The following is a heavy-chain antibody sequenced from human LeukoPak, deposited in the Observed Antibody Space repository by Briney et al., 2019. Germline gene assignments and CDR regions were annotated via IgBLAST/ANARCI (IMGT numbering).Heavy chain of an antibody. J-gene: IGHJ3*02. CDR2: ISGDGGST. CDR1: GFTFDDYA. V-gene: IGHV3-43*02. D-gene: IGHD3-10*01. Sequence: GGSLRLSCAASGFTFDDYAMRGGRQARGKGLERVSLISGDGGSTYYAVSVKGRFTISRDNSKHSLYLQMNSLRSEDTAVYYCARAIMVRDLGAFDIWGQGTMVTVSS. CDR3: ARAIMVRDLGAFDI.